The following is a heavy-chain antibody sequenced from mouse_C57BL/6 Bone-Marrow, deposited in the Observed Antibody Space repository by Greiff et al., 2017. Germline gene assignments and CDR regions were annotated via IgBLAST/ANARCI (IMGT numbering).Heavy chain of an antibody. V-gene: IGHV5-6*01. CDR1: GFTFSSYG. Sequence: EVQVVESGGDLVKPGGSLKLSCAASGFTFSSYGMSWVRQTPDKRLEWVATISSGGSYTYYPDSVKGRFTISRDNAKNTLYLQMSSLKSDDTAMYYCARHNLYYAMDYWGKGTSVTVSS. J-gene: IGHJ4*01. CDR2: ISSGGSYT. CDR3: ARHNLYYAMDY.